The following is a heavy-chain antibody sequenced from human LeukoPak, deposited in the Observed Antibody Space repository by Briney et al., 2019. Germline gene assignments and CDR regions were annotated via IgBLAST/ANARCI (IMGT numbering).Heavy chain of an antibody. CDR2: ISSSGSTI. J-gene: IGHJ4*02. CDR3: ARDTYYYDSSGYQLDY. D-gene: IGHD3-22*01. Sequence: PGGSLRLFCAASGFTFSDYYMSWIRQAPGKGLEWVSYISSSGSTIYYADSVKGRFTISRDNAKNSLYLQMNSLRAEDTAVYYCARDTYYYDSSGYQLDYWGQGTLVTVSS. V-gene: IGHV3-11*01. CDR1: GFTFSDYY.